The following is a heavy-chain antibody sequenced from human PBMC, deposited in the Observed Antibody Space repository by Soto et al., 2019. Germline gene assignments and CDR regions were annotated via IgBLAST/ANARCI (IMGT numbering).Heavy chain of an antibody. CDR3: ARDRGEYSGYELVKFDY. V-gene: IGHV1-69*04. J-gene: IGHJ4*02. CDR2: IIPILGIA. Sequence: SVKVSCKASGVTFSSYTISWVRQAPGQGLEWMGRIIPILGIANYAQKFQGRVTITADKSTSTAYMELSSLRSEDTAVYYCARDRGEYSGYELVKFDYWGQGTLVTVSS. CDR1: GVTFSSYT. D-gene: IGHD5-12*01.